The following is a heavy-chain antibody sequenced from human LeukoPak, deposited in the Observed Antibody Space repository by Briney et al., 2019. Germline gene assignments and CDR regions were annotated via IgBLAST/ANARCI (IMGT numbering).Heavy chain of an antibody. CDR3: ARLAQQLVQDYYYGMDV. CDR2: IYPGDSDT. V-gene: IGHV5-51*01. CDR1: GYSFTSYW. D-gene: IGHD6-13*01. J-gene: IGHJ6*02. Sequence: GESLKISCKGSGYSFTSYWIGWVRQMPGKGLEWMGIIYPGDSDTRYSPSFQGQVTISADKSISTAYLQWSSLKASDTAMCYCARLAQQLVQDYYYGMDVWGQGTTVTVSS.